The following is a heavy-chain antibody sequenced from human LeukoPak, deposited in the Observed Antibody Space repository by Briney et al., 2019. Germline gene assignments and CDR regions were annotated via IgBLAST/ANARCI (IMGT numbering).Heavy chain of an antibody. D-gene: IGHD3-3*01. J-gene: IGHJ4*02. CDR2: ISSSSSTI. V-gene: IGHV3-48*04. CDR1: GFTFTSCA. Sequence: GGSLRLSCTASGFTFTSCAMNWVRQAPGKGLEWVSYISSSSSTIYYADSVRGRFTISRDNAKNSLYLQMSSLRAEDTAVYYCASSWSGPDLYWGQGTLVTVSS. CDR3: ASSWSGPDLY.